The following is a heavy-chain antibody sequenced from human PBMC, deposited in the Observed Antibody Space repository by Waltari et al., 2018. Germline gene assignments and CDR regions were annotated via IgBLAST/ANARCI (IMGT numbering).Heavy chain of an antibody. CDR2: ITAAADSA. CDR1: GFSFSSYA. D-gene: IGHD3-10*01. V-gene: IGHV3-23*01. Sequence: EVRFLESGGGLVQPGGSLRLSCEVSGFSFSSYAMTWVRQVPGKGAMWVSSITAAADSASYADSVKGRFTISRDNPKNILYLQMNSLGVEDTAVYFCVSFVASGTTRIDYWGQGTLVTVSS. CDR3: VSFVASGTTRIDY. J-gene: IGHJ4*02.